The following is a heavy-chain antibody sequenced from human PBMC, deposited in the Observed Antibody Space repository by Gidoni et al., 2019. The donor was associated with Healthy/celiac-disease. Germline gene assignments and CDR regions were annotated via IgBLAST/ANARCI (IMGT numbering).Heavy chain of an antibody. V-gene: IGHV1-46*01. J-gene: IGHJ4*02. Sequence: QVQLVQSGAEVKKPGASVKVSCKASGYTFTSSSMPWVRPAPGQGPEWMGIIKPSGGSTSYAQKFQGRVTMTRDTSTSTVYMELSSLRSEDTAVYYCARDGHGSGWYGGVYYFDYWGQGTLVTVSS. CDR1: GYTFTSSS. CDR2: IKPSGGST. CDR3: ARDGHGSGWYGGVYYFDY. D-gene: IGHD6-19*01.